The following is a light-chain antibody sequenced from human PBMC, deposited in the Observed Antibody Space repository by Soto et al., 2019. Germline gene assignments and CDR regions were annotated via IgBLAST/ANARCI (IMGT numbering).Light chain of an antibody. V-gene: IGLV2-14*01. CDR3: SSYTSSSLYV. J-gene: IGLJ1*01. CDR1: SSDVGGYNY. CDR2: XXX. Sequence: QSVLTQPASVSGSPGQSITISCTGTSSDVGGYNYVSWYQQHPGKAPKLMIXXXXXXXXXXXXXXXXSKSGNTASLTISGLXXXXXXXXYCSSYTSSSLYVFGTGTKVTVL.